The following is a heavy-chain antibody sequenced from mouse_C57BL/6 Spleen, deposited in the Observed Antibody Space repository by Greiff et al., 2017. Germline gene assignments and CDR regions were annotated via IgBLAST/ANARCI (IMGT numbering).Heavy chain of an antibody. CDR1: GYTFTSYW. CDR2: IYPSDSET. CDR3: ARAVGYSDFDY. D-gene: IGHD2-3*01. V-gene: IGHV1-61*01. J-gene: IGHJ2*01. Sequence: QVQLQPPGAELVRPGSSVKLSCMASGYTFTSYWMDWVKQRPGQGLEWIGNIYPSDSETHYNQKFKDKATLTVDKSSSTAYMQLSSLTSEDSAVYYCARAVGYSDFDYWGQGTTLTVSS.